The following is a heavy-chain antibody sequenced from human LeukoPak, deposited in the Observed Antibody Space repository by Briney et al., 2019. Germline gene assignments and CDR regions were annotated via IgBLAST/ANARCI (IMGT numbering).Heavy chain of an antibody. V-gene: IGHV3-11*03. D-gene: IGHD3-9*01. CDR2: ISSSSSYT. Sequence: GGSLRLSCAASGFTLSDYYMSWIRQAPGKGLEWVSYISSSSSYTNYADSVKGRFTISRDNAKNSLYLQMNSLRAEDTAVYYCARRLAEGRYYYYGMDVWGQGTTVTVSS. CDR3: ARRLAEGRYYYYGMDV. CDR1: GFTLSDYY. J-gene: IGHJ6*02.